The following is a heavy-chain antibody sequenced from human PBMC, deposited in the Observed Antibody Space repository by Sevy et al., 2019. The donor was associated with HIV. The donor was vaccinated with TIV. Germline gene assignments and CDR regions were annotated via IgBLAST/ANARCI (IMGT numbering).Heavy chain of an antibody. CDR1: GASISSYY. J-gene: IGHJ6*02. Sequence: SETLSLTCTVSGASISSYYWSWIRQPPGKGLEWDGYIYYNGRTNYNTSLKSQATISVDTSKNQFSLKLISVTAADTAVYYCARSLADYYYGMDVWGQGKTVTVSS. V-gene: IGHV4-59*01. CDR2: IYYNGRT. CDR3: ARSLADYYYGMDV.